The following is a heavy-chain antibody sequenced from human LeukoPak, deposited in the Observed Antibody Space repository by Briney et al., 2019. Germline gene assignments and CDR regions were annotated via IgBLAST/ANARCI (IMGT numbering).Heavy chain of an antibody. CDR2: ISSSSRSYI. Sequence: GGSLRLSCAASGFTFSSYSMNWVRQAPGKGLEWVSSISSSSRSYIYYADSVKGRFTISRDNSKNTLYLQTNSLRAEDTAVYYCAKSGNVRFGESTLFAYWGQGTLVTVSS. V-gene: IGHV3-21*01. CDR3: AKSGNVRFGESTLFAY. J-gene: IGHJ4*02. CDR1: GFTFSSYS. D-gene: IGHD3-10*01.